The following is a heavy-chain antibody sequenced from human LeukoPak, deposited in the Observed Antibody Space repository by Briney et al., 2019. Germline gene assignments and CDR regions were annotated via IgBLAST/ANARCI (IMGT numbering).Heavy chain of an antibody. J-gene: IGHJ4*02. Sequence: ASVKVSCKASGGTFGSYAISWVRQAPGQGLEWMGGIIPIFGTANYAQKFQGRVTITADESTSTAYMELSSLRSEDTAVYYCARDGYDYVWGSYRNNGTDCDYWGQGTLVTVSS. V-gene: IGHV1-69*13. CDR1: GGTFGSYA. CDR2: IIPIFGTA. D-gene: IGHD3-16*02. CDR3: ARDGYDYVWGSYRNNGTDCDY.